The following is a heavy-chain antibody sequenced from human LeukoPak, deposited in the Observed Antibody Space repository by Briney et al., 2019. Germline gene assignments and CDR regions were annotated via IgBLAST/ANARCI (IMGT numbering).Heavy chain of an antibody. J-gene: IGHJ4*02. CDR3: ARDRYCSGGSCYSDLSGFDY. CDR1: GYTFTSYY. Sequence: ASVKVSCKASGYTFTSYYMHWVRQAPGQGLEWMGIINVSYGRTSYAQKFQGRVTMTRDTSTSTVYMELSGLRSEDTAVYYCARDRYCSGGSCYSDLSGFDYWGQGALVSVST. V-gene: IGHV1-46*01. CDR2: INVSYGRT. D-gene: IGHD2-15*01.